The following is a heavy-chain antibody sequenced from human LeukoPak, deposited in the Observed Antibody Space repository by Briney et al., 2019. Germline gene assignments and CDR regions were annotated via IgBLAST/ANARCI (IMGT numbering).Heavy chain of an antibody. CDR1: GGSISSYY. D-gene: IGHD1-1*01. CDR3: ARGGGPPRPPYYYYYGMDV. V-gene: IGHV4-59*01. Sequence: SETLSLTCTVSGGSISSYYWSWIRQPPAKGLEWIGYIYYSGSPNYNPSLKSRVTISVDTSKNQFSLKLSSVTAADTAVYYCARGGGPPRPPYYYYYGMDVWGQGTTVTVSS. J-gene: IGHJ6*02. CDR2: IYYSGSP.